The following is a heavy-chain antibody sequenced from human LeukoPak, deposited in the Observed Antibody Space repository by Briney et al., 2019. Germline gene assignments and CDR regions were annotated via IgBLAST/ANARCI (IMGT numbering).Heavy chain of an antibody. CDR2: ITPYNGHT. CDR3: ARHVDYYMDV. Sequence: ASVKVSCKASGYTFTSYGISWVRQAPGQGLEWMGGITPYNGHTNYAQKIQGRVTMTTDTSTSTAYMDLRSLRSDDTAVYYCARHVDYYMDVWGKGTTVTVSS. J-gene: IGHJ6*03. CDR1: GYTFTSYG. V-gene: IGHV1-18*01.